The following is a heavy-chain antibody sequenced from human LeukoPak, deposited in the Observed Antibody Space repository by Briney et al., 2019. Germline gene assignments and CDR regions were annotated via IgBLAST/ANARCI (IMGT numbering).Heavy chain of an antibody. D-gene: IGHD2-15*01. V-gene: IGHV3-9*01. J-gene: IGHJ4*02. Sequence: PGGSLRLSCAGSGFIFNNYAMHWVRQAPGKGLEWVSGISWNSGSIGYADSVKGRFTISRDNAKNSLYLQMNSLRAEDTALYYCAKVPPYCSGGSCFDYWGQGTLVTVSS. CDR1: GFIFNNYA. CDR2: ISWNSGSI. CDR3: AKVPPYCSGGSCFDY.